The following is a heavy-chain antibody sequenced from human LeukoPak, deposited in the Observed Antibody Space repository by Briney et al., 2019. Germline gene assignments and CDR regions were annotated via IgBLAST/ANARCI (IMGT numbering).Heavy chain of an antibody. CDR2: IYSGGST. V-gene: IGHV3-53*01. CDR3: ARGWYSSGWYYFDY. J-gene: IGHJ4*02. Sequence: PGGSLRLSCAASGFTFSSYWMSWVRQAPGKGLECVSVIYSGGSTYYADSVKGRFTISTDNSKNTLYLQMNSLRAEDTAVYYCARGWYSSGWYYFDYWGQGTLVTVSS. D-gene: IGHD6-19*01. CDR1: GFTFSSYW.